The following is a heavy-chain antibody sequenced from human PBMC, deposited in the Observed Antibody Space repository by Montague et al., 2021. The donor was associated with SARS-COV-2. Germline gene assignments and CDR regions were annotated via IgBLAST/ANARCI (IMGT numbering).Heavy chain of an antibody. CDR1: GFTVSSNY. CDR2: IYSGGST. Sequence: SLRLSCAASGFTVSSNYMSWVRQAPGKGLEWVSVIYSGGSTYYADSVKGRFTISRDNSKNTLYLQMNSLRAEDTAVYYCARDQRRYGSGSYYGPHYYYYGMDVWGQGTTATVSS. CDR3: ARDQRRYGSGSYYGPHYYYYGMDV. D-gene: IGHD3-10*01. J-gene: IGHJ6*02. V-gene: IGHV3-66*02.